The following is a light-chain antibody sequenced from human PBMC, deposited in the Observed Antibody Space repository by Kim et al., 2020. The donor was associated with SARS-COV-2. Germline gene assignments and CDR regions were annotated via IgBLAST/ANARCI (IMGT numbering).Light chain of an antibody. CDR3: QQYNNWPPVT. Sequence: SPGERAALSCRASQSVSSSLAWYQQKSGQAPRLLIYGASTRATGIPARFSGSGSGTEFTLTISSLQSEEFAVYYCQQYNNWPPVTFGGGTKVDIK. V-gene: IGKV3-15*01. J-gene: IGKJ4*01. CDR2: GAS. CDR1: QSVSSS.